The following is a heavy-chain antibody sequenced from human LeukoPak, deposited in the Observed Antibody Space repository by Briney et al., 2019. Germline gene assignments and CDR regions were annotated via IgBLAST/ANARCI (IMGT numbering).Heavy chain of an antibody. CDR3: ARVPWELLYYFDY. CDR1: GFTFSSYW. D-gene: IGHD1-26*01. V-gene: IGHV3-7*01. CDR2: IKQDGSEK. Sequence: GGSLRLSCAASGFTFSSYWMSWVRQAPGKGLEWVANIKQDGSEKYYVDSVKGRFTISRDNAKNSLYLQMNSLRAEDTAVYYCARVPWELLYYFDYWGQGTLVTVSS. J-gene: IGHJ4*02.